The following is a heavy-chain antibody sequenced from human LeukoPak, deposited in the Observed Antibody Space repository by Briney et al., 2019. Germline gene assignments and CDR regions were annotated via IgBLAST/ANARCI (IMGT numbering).Heavy chain of an antibody. CDR2: IHYSGSS. CDR1: GGSISTYY. CDR3: ARAGYSSSWYVWDFDY. D-gene: IGHD6-13*01. V-gene: IGHV4-59*01. J-gene: IGHJ4*02. Sequence: PSETLSLTCAVSGGSISTYYWSWIRQPPGKGLEWIGYIHYSGSSNYNPSLKSRVTISLDTSKNQFSLKLSSVTAADTAVYYCARAGYSSSWYVWDFDYWGQGTLVTVSS.